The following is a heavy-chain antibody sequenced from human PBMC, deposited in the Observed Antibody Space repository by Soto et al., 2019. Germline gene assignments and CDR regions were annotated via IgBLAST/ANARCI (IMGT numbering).Heavy chain of an antibody. D-gene: IGHD3-3*02. CDR2: IHYRGST. Sequence: QVQLQESGPGLVKPSQTLSLTCSVSGGSISSGDYYWSWIRQPPGKGLEWIGYIHYRGSTYHNPSLESRFTISVDTSKNQFSLKLNSVTAADTAVYYCARDTVLAHLRYYGMDVWGQGTTVTVSS. CDR3: ARDTVLAHLRYYGMDV. V-gene: IGHV4-30-4*01. CDR1: GGSISSGDYY. J-gene: IGHJ6*02.